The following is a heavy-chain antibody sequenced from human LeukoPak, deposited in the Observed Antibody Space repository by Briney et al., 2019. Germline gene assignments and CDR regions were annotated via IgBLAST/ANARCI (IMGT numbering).Heavy chain of an antibody. CDR2: ISNDGSRK. CDR3: ARDRAWNYFDY. J-gene: IGHJ4*02. Sequence: GGSLRLSCAPSGFTFSRHGMHWVRQAPGKGLEWVAIISNDGSRKYYATSVEGRFTISRDNSKNTLYLQMDSLRAEDTAVYYCARDRAWNYFDYWGQGTLVTVSS. V-gene: IGHV3-30*03. D-gene: IGHD3-3*01. CDR1: GFTFSRHG.